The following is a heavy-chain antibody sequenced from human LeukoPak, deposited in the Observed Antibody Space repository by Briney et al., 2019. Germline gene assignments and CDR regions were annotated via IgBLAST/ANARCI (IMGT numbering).Heavy chain of an antibody. D-gene: IGHD1-26*01. CDR2: TYSRSKWFN. J-gene: IGHJ4*02. Sequence: SQTLSLTCAISGDSVSRMSASWNWTRQSPSRGLEWLGRTYSRSKWFNDYAVSVKSRIAINPDTSKNQFSLHLNSVTADDTAVYYCARGTGSLDYWGQGTLVTVSS. CDR3: ARGTGSLDY. CDR1: GDSVSRMSAS. V-gene: IGHV6-1*01.